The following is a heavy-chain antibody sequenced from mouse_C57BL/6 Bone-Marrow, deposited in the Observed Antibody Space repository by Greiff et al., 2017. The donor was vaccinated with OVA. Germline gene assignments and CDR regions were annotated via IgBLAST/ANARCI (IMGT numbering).Heavy chain of an antibody. Sequence: QVQLQQPGAELVKPGASVKLSCKASGYTFTSYWMQWVKQRPGQGLEWIGEIDPSDSYTNYNQKFKGKATLTVDTSSSTAYMQLSSLTSEDSAVYYCARSNFPFVWGTGTTVTVSS. CDR2: IDPSDSYT. CDR1: GYTFTSYW. J-gene: IGHJ1*03. CDR3: ARSNFPFV. V-gene: IGHV1-50*01.